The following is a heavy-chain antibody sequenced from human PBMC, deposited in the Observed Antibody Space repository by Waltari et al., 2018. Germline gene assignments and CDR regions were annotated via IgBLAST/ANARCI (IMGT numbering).Heavy chain of an antibody. J-gene: IGHJ4*02. CDR3: ARSYYYDRRANYPSLGAFDS. Sequence: QVQLVQSGAEVKKPGSSVKVSCKASGDTFRRYAISWVRQAPGQGLEWMGGIIPLFGTPNYAQKFQGRVTMTADEPTSTAYVELSSLKSEDTAVYFCARSYYYDRRANYPSLGAFDSWGQGTLVTVSS. V-gene: IGHV1-69*12. CDR2: IIPLFGTP. D-gene: IGHD3-22*01. CDR1: GDTFRRYA.